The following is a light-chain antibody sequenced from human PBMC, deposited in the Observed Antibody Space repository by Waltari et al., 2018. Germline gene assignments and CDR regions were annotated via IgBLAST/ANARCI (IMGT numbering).Light chain of an antibody. CDR2: EVS. V-gene: IGLV2-14*01. CDR1: SSDIGVYNY. Sequence: QSALTQPASMSASPGQSISISCTGTSSDIGVYNYVSWYQQHPGKAPKLMIYEVSNRPSGVSNRFSGSKSDNTASLTISGLQAEDEADYYCSSYTSSSTWVFGGGTKLTVL. CDR3: SSYTSSSTWV. J-gene: IGLJ3*02.